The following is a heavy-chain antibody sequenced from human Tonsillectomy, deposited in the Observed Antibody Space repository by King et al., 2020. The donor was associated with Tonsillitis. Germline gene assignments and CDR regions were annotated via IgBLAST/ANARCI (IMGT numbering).Heavy chain of an antibody. V-gene: IGHV1-46*01. Sequence: QLVQSGAEVKKPGASVKVSCKASGYTFTSYYMHGVRQAPGQGLEWMGIINPSGGSTSYAQKFKGRVTMTRDTSTSTVYMELSSLRSEDTAVYYCARDLVGAVAGPGAFGYWGQGTLVTVSS. CDR2: INPSGGST. D-gene: IGHD6-19*01. CDR1: GYTFTSYY. J-gene: IGHJ4*02. CDR3: ARDLVGAVAGPGAFGY.